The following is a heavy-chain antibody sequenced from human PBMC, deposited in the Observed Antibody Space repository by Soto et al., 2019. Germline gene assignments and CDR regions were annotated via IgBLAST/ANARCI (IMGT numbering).Heavy chain of an antibody. CDR3: ARYGSSSRYVYYYYGMDV. D-gene: IGHD6-13*01. CDR1: GGSISSSSYY. Sequence: SETLSLTCTVSGGSISSSSYYWGWIRQPPGKGLEWIGSIYYSGSTYYNPSLKSRVTISVDTSKNQFSLKLSSVTAADTAVYYCARYGSSSRYVYYYYGMDVWGQGTTVSVSS. J-gene: IGHJ6*02. V-gene: IGHV4-39*01. CDR2: IYYSGST.